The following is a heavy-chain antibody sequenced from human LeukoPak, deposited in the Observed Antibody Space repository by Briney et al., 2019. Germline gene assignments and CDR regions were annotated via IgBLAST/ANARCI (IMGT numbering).Heavy chain of an antibody. D-gene: IGHD2-2*01. CDR1: GYTFTSYD. Sequence: GASVKVSCKASGYTFTSYDINWVRQATGQGLEWMGWMNPNSGNTGYAQKFQGRVTMTRNTSISTAYMELSSLRSEDTAVYYCARDCTSCYVGENRFDPWGRGTLVTVSS. V-gene: IGHV1-8*01. CDR3: ARDCTSCYVGENRFDP. J-gene: IGHJ5*02. CDR2: MNPNSGNT.